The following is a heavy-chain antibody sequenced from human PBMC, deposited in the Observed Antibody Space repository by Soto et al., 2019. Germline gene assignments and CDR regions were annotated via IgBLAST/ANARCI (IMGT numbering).Heavy chain of an antibody. Sequence: GGSLRLSCAASGFTFSKYGMHWVRQPPGKGLEWVEIIWYDGDKKYYADSVKGRFTISRDNARSTLSLQMNSLRVEDTAVYYCAREDVQGSSWFRFLDFWGQGALVTVSS. CDR2: IWYDGDKK. V-gene: IGHV3-33*01. CDR1: GFTFSKYG. J-gene: IGHJ4*02. D-gene: IGHD6-13*01. CDR3: AREDVQGSSWFRFLDF.